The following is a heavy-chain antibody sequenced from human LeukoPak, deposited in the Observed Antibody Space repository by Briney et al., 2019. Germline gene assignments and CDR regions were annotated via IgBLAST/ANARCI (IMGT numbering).Heavy chain of an antibody. J-gene: IGHJ4*02. CDR3: ARHLTYGGWNS. CDR2: INSDGSSA. CDR1: GFTFSSYW. D-gene: IGHD4-23*01. Sequence: GGSLRLSCAASGFTFSSYWMQWVRQAPGKGLVWVSRINSDGSSASYADSVKGRFTISRDNAKDTLYLQMNSLRAEDTAVYYCARHLTYGGWNSWGQGTLVSVSS. V-gene: IGHV3-74*01.